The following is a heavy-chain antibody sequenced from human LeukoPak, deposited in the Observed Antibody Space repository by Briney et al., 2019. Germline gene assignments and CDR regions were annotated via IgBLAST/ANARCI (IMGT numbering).Heavy chain of an antibody. D-gene: IGHD1-26*01. CDR3: TRSGTYVFDC. V-gene: IGHV3-23*01. Sequence: GGSLRLSCAASGFTFSSYAMSWVRQAPGKGLKWVSAISGSGGTTYYADSVKDRFTISRDNSKNPLYLQMNSLRAEDTAVYYCTRSGTYVFDCWGQGTLVTVSS. CDR2: ISGSGGTT. CDR1: GFTFSSYA. J-gene: IGHJ4*02.